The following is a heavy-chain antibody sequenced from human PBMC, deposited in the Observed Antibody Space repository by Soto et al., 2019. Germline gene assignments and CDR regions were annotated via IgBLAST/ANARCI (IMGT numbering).Heavy chain of an antibody. CDR3: AREQLWFGELTHYGIDV. J-gene: IGHJ6*02. CDR1: GYTFTSYY. V-gene: IGHV1-46*01. D-gene: IGHD3-10*01. Sequence: ASVKVSCKASGYTFTSYYMHWVRQAPGQGLEWMGIINPSGGSTSYAQKFQGRVTMTRDTSTSTVYMELSSLRSEDTAVYYCAREQLWFGELTHYGIDVCGQGTPVTV. CDR2: INPSGGST.